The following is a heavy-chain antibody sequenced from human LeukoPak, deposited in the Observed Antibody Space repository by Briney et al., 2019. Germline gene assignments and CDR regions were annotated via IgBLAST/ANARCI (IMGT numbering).Heavy chain of an antibody. CDR1: GFTFSSYA. CDR2: ISGSGGST. Sequence: QPGGSLQLSCAASGFTFSSYAMSWVRQAPGRGLEWVSAISGSGGSTYYADSVKGRFTISRDNSKNTLYLQMNSLRAEDTAVYYCAKDVYSGSWYRYFQHWGQGTLVTVSS. J-gene: IGHJ1*01. D-gene: IGHD6-13*01. V-gene: IGHV3-23*01. CDR3: AKDVYSGSWYRYFQH.